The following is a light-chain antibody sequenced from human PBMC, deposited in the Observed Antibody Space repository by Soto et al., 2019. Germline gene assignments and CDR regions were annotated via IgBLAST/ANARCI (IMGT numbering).Light chain of an antibody. J-gene: IGLJ2*01. V-gene: IGLV2-14*03. CDR1: SSGVGTYKY. CDR3: SSYTSSSTLV. CDR2: EVS. Sequence: QSALTQPASVSGSPGQSITISCTGTSSGVGTYKYVSWYQQHPGKAPKLMIYEVSDRPSGVSNRFSGSKSGNTASLTISGLQAEDEADYYCSSYTSSSTLVFGGGTKLTVL.